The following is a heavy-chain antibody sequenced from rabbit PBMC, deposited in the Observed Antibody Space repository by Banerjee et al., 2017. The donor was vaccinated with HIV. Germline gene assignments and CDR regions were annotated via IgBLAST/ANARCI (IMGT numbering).Heavy chain of an antibody. Sequence: QEQLEESGGDLVKPEGSLTLTCTASGFSFSSSYSMYWVRQAPGKGLEWIGCMDTVSGSTAYSNWAKVRFTVSKTSSPTVTLQMTSLSAADTATYFCAIKSGGIYGYDLWGPGSPFTVS. J-gene: IGHJ4*01. CDR2: MDTVSGST. CDR1: GFSFSSSYS. V-gene: IGHV1S45*01. D-gene: IGHD6-1*01. CDR3: AIKSGGIYGYDL.